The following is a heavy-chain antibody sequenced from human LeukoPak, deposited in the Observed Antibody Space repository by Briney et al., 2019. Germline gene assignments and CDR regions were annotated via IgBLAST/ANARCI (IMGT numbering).Heavy chain of an antibody. D-gene: IGHD3-10*01. J-gene: IGHJ3*02. Sequence: ASVKVSCKASGYTFTRYGISWVRQAPGQGLEWMGWISAYNGNTNYAQKLQGRVTMTTDTSTSTAYMELRSLRSDDTAVYYCARDANPDYYAHRAGGAFDIWGQGTMVTVSS. CDR3: ARDANPDYYAHRAGGAFDI. CDR1: GYTFTRYG. CDR2: ISAYNGNT. V-gene: IGHV1-18*01.